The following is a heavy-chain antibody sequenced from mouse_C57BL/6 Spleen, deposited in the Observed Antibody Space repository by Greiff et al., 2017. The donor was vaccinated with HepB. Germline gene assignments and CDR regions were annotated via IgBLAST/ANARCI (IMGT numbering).Heavy chain of an antibody. J-gene: IGHJ2*01. Sequence: VQLKESGPELVKPGASVKISCKASGYSFTDYNMNWVKQSNGKSLEWIGVINPTYGTTSYNQKFKGKATLTVDQSSSTAYMQLNSLTSEDSAVYYCARRGVYYGNYVDYWGQGTTLTVSS. V-gene: IGHV1-39*01. CDR3: ARRGVYYGNYVDY. CDR1: GYSFTDYN. D-gene: IGHD2-1*01. CDR2: INPTYGTT.